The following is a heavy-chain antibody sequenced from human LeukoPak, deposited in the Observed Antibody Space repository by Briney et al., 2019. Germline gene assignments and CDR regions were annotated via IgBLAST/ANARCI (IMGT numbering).Heavy chain of an antibody. Sequence: PGGSLRLSCAASGFTVSSNYMSWVRQAPGKGLEWVSVIYSGGSTYYADSVKGRFTISRDNSKNTLYLQMNSLRAEDTAVYYCAKDTTRGTMIVVVIPGAFDIWGQGTMVTVSS. CDR2: IYSGGST. D-gene: IGHD3-22*01. J-gene: IGHJ3*02. V-gene: IGHV3-53*01. CDR3: AKDTTRGTMIVVVIPGAFDI. CDR1: GFTVSSNY.